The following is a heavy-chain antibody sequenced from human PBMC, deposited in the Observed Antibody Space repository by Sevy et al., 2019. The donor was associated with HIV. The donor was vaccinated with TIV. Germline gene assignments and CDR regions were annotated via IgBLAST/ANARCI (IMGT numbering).Heavy chain of an antibody. J-gene: IGHJ4*02. CDR3: ARVGCSSTSCYFPSFDY. CDR1: GFTFSSYE. CDR2: ISSSGSTI. D-gene: IGHD2-2*01. Sequence: GGSLRLSCAASGFTFSSYEMNWVRQAPGKGLEWVSYISSSGSTIYYADSVKGRFTISRDNAKNSLYLQMNSLRAEDTAFYYCARVGCSSTSCYFPSFDYWGQGTLVTVSS. V-gene: IGHV3-48*03.